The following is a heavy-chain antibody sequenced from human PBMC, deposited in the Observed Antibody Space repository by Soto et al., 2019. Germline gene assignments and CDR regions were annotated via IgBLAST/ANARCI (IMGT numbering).Heavy chain of an antibody. CDR3: ARDGLAPKAEIDY. J-gene: IGHJ4*02. CDR2: IRSDGSNK. Sequence: PGGSLRLSCAASGFTFSTYAMAWVRQAPGKGLEWVAAIRSDGSNKNYADSVKGRFTISRDNSKNTLYLQMDSLRVEDTAVYYCARDGLAPKAEIDYWGQGTLVTVSS. CDR1: GFTFSTYA. D-gene: IGHD2-15*01. V-gene: IGHV3-33*08.